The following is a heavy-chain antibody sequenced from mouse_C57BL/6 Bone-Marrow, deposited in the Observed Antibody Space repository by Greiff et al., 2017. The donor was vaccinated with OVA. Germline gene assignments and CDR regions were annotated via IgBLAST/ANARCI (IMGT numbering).Heavy chain of an antibody. V-gene: IGHV2-2*01. CDR3: ARRDDGYTWFAY. CDR2: IWSGGST. Sequence: VKLMESGPGLVQPSQSLSITCTVSGFSLTSYGVHWVRQSPGKGLEWLGVIWSGGSTDYNAAFISRLSISKDNSKSQVFFKMNSLQADDTAIYYCARRDDGYTWFAYWGQGTLVTVSA. J-gene: IGHJ3*01. D-gene: IGHD2-3*01. CDR1: GFSLTSYG.